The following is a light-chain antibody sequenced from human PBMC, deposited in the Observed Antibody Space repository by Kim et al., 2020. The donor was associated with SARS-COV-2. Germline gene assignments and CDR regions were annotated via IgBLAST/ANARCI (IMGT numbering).Light chain of an antibody. V-gene: IGKV3-15*01. CDR3: QQYNNWPPWT. CDR2: GAS. Sequence: SSREGATRSCRASQSVSSNLAWYQQKPAQAPRLLINGASTRSTGIPARFSGSGSGTEFTLTISSLQFEDFAVYYCQQYNNWPPWTFGQGTKVDIK. CDR1: QSVSSN. J-gene: IGKJ1*01.